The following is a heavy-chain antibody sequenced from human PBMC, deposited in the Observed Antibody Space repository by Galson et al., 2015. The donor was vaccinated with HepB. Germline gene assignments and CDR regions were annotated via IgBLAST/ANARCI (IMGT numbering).Heavy chain of an antibody. CDR2: ISYDGSNK. Sequence: SLRLSCAASGFTFSSYGMHWVRQAPGEGLEWVAVISYDGSNKYYADSVKGRFTISRDNSKNTLYLQMNSLRAEDTAVYYCAKVGGSYQTDDAFDIWGQGTMVTVSS. D-gene: IGHD1-26*01. V-gene: IGHV3-30*18. J-gene: IGHJ3*02. CDR3: AKVGGSYQTDDAFDI. CDR1: GFTFSSYG.